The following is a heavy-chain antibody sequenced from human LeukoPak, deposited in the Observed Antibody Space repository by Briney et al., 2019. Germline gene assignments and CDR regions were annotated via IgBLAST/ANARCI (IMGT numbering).Heavy chain of an antibody. J-gene: IGHJ1*01. Sequence: GGSLRLSCAASGFTFSSYSMNWVRQAPGKGLEWVSFISSSSSYIYYADSMKGRFTISRDNAKNSLYLQMNSLRAEDTAVYYCAREYDYGGNRPGCFQHWGQGTLVIVSS. D-gene: IGHD4-23*01. CDR2: ISSSSSYI. CDR3: AREYDYGGNRPGCFQH. CDR1: GFTFSSYS. V-gene: IGHV3-21*01.